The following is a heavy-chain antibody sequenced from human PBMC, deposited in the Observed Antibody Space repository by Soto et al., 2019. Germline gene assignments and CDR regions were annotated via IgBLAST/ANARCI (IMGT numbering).Heavy chain of an antibody. CDR2: IYYSGST. CDR3: ARSGYSYGPNPLLY. J-gene: IGHJ4*02. V-gene: IGHV4-31*03. Sequence: SLPLCVTCSVAGGSSSSGGGYCSWIRKHPGKGLEWIGDIYYSGSTYYNPSLKSRVTISVDTSKNQFSLKLNSVTAADTAVYYCARSGYSYGPNPLLYWGQGTLVTVSS. CDR1: GGSSSSGGGY. D-gene: IGHD5-18*01.